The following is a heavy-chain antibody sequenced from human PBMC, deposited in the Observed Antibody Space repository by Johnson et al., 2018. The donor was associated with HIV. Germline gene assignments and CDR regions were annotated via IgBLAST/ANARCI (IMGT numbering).Heavy chain of an antibody. V-gene: IGHV3-30*04. CDR2: ISYDGSNK. CDR1: GFTFRSYA. Sequence: QVYLVESGGGVVQPGRSLRLSCAASGFTFRSYAMHWVRQAPGKGLEWVAVISYDGSNKYYADSVKGRFTISRDNSKNTLYLQMNSPRVGDTAVYYCARVRSGRENAFDIWGQGTMVTVSS. D-gene: IGHD1-26*01. CDR3: ARVRSGRENAFDI. J-gene: IGHJ3*02.